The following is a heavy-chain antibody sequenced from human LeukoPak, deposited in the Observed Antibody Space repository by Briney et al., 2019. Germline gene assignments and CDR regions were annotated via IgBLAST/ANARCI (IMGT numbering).Heavy chain of an antibody. J-gene: IGHJ4*02. D-gene: IGHD3-16*01. CDR3: ARGRIGATSFDY. Sequence: GGSLRLSCAASGSTFGNYYMSWVRQAPGKGLEWVANIKQDGSEKYFVDSVKGRFTISRDNAKNSLYLQMNSLRAEDTAVYYCARGRIGATSFDYWGQGTLVTVSS. CDR1: GSTFGNYY. V-gene: IGHV3-7*03. CDR2: IKQDGSEK.